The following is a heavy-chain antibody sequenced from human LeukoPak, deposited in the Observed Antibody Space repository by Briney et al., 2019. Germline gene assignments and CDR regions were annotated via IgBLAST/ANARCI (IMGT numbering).Heavy chain of an antibody. D-gene: IGHD1-26*01. Sequence: ASVKVSCKTSGGTFLSHTFSWVRQAPGQGLEWMGKITPVINTANYAQTFQGRVSIYADKSATTVYMDLSGLRPDDTAVYYCARVNLRGSNYNWFDPWGQGTRVTVSS. J-gene: IGHJ5*02. V-gene: IGHV1-69*08. CDR3: ARVNLRGSNYNWFDP. CDR1: GGTFLSHT. CDR2: ITPVINTA.